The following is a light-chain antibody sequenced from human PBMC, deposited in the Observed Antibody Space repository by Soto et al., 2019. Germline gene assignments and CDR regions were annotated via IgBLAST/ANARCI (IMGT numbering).Light chain of an antibody. CDR2: GAS. V-gene: IGKV3-20*01. Sequence: EIVLTQSPGTLSLSPGERATLSCRASQSVSSSYLAWYQQKPGQAPRLLIYGASSRATGIPDRFSGSGYGTDFTLTIGRLEPEDFAVYYCQQYGSSPPWTFGQGTKVEIK. CDR3: QQYGSSPPWT. J-gene: IGKJ1*01. CDR1: QSVSSSY.